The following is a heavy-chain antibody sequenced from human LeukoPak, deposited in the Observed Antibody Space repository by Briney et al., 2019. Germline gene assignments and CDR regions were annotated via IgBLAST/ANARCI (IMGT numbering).Heavy chain of an antibody. CDR3: AKFIEYGNLYFDY. CDR1: GFTVSSNY. J-gene: IGHJ4*02. V-gene: IGHV3-53*01. Sequence: GGSLRLSCAASGFTVSSNYMSRVRQAPGKGLEWVSVIYSGGSTYYADSVKGRFTISRDNSKNTLYLQMNSLRAEDTAVYYCAKFIEYGNLYFDYWGQGTLVTVSS. D-gene: IGHD4-23*01. CDR2: IYSGGST.